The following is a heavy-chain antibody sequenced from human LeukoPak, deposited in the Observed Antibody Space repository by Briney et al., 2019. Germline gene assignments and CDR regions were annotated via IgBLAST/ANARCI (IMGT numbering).Heavy chain of an antibody. CDR2: ITSRGSTI. Sequence: GGSLRLSCAASGFTFSDYYMSWIRQAPGKGLEWISYITSRGSTIYYADSVKGRFTISRDNAEDSLYLQMNSLRAEDTAVYYCARAAEANLLLFSYYMDVWGKGTTVTVSS. CDR3: ARAAEANLLLFSYYMDV. J-gene: IGHJ6*03. D-gene: IGHD2/OR15-2a*01. V-gene: IGHV3-11*04. CDR1: GFTFSDYY.